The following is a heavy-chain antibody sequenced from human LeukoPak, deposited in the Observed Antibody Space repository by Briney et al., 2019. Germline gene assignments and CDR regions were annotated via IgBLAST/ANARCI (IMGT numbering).Heavy chain of an antibody. V-gene: IGHV4-38-2*02. CDR1: GYSISSGYY. CDR3: ARGNSGNRFDS. D-gene: IGHD2/OR15-2a*01. Sequence: KPSETLSLTCSVSGYSISSGYYWGWIRQSPGKGLEWIGSIYHSGSTYYNPSLKSRVTISVDTSKNQFSLKLSSVTAADTAVYYCARGNSGNRFDSWGQGTLVTVSS. J-gene: IGHJ5*01. CDR2: IYHSGST.